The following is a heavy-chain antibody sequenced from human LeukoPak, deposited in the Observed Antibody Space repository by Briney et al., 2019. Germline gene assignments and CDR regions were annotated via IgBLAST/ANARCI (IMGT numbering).Heavy chain of an antibody. CDR2: ISGSGGST. Sequence: GGSLRLSCAASGFTCSSYSMSWVRQAPGEGLEWGSGISGSGGSTYYADSVKGRFTISRDNSKNTLYLQMNSLRAEDTAVYYCAKIAARPVYFDYWGQGTLVTVSS. J-gene: IGHJ4*02. D-gene: IGHD6-6*01. CDR1: GFTCSSYS. CDR3: AKIAARPVYFDY. V-gene: IGHV3-23*01.